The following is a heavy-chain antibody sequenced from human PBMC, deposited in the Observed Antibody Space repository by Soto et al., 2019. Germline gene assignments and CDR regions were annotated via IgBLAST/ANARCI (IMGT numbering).Heavy chain of an antibody. J-gene: IGHJ5*02. D-gene: IGHD3-10*01. V-gene: IGHV3-33*03. CDR1: GFIFSTYG. CDR2: ISHDGRYT. Sequence: QVQLVESGGGVVQPGRSLRLSCAASGFIFSTYGMHWVRQAPGKGLEWVAVISHDGRYTYYADSVNGRFTISRDMSKNTVILQMNSLRREDTAVYYCAKDGKGYGSGTYQIDHWGQGTLVSVS. CDR3: AKDGKGYGSGTYQIDH.